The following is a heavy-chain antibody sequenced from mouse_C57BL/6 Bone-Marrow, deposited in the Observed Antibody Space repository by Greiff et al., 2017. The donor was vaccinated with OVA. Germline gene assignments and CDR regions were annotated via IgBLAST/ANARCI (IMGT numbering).Heavy chain of an antibody. Sequence: VQLKQSGPELVKPGASVKMSCKASGYTFTDYNMHWVKQSHGKSLEWIGYINPNNGGTSYNQKFKGKATLTVNKSSSTAYMELRSLTSEDSAVYYCERGITTVEGYYFDYWGQGTTLTVSS. J-gene: IGHJ2*01. V-gene: IGHV1-22*01. CDR3: ERGITTVEGYYFDY. D-gene: IGHD1-1*01. CDR2: INPNNGGT. CDR1: GYTFTDYN.